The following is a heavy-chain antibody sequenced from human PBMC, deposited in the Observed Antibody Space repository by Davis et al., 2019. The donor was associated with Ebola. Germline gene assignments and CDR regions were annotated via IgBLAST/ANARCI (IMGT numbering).Heavy chain of an antibody. D-gene: IGHD2-15*01. CDR3: AREETYCGGLICYDAFDI. V-gene: IGHV3-74*01. CDR1: GFTFSRYW. CDR2: ISSDGGIT. Sequence: GESLKISCAASGFTFSRYWMHWVRQAPGKGLVYVSRISSDGGITSYADSVKGRFTISRDNAKNSLYLQMNSLRAEDTAVYYCAREETYCGGLICYDAFDIWGQGTMVTVSS. J-gene: IGHJ3*02.